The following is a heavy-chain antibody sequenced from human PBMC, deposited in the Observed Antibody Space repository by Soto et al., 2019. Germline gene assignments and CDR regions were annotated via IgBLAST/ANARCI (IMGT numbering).Heavy chain of an antibody. J-gene: IGHJ1*01. CDR2: IIPIFGTA. CDR1: GGTFSSYA. CDR3: ARDGAIAAAGSGWWSPPAPEYFQH. D-gene: IGHD6-13*01. V-gene: IGHV1-69*01. Sequence: QVQLVQSGAEVKKPGSSVKVSCKASGGTFSSYAISWVRQAPGQGLEWMGGIIPIFGTANYAQKFQGRVTITADESTSTADRELSRLRCEDTAVYYCARDGAIAAAGSGWWSPPAPEYFQHWGQGTLVADST.